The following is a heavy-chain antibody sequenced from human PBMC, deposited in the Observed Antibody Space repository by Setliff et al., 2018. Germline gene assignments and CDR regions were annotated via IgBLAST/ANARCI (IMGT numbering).Heavy chain of an antibody. CDR1: GFTFSSYA. J-gene: IGHJ4*02. V-gene: IGHV3-23*03. CDR2: IFGGDSST. Sequence: GESLRLSCTASGFTFSSYAVSWVRQAPGKGLEWVSTIFGGDSSTYYADSVRGRFTISRDNSRSTLYLQMNSLRAEDTAIYYCAKAASPLFGILGVEYHFDSWGQGKLVTVS. D-gene: IGHD3-3*01. CDR3: AKAASPLFGILGVEYHFDS.